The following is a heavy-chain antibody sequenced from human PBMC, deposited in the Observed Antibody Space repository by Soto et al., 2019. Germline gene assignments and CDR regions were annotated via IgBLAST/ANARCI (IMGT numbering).Heavy chain of an antibody. D-gene: IGHD3-3*01. Sequence: QPGGSLRLSCAASGFTFSNYAMNWVRQAPGKGLEWVSGISGSGSSTYYADSVKGRFTISRDNSKNRMYLQVHSLRAEDTAAYYCAKAVTISGSFYYVMDVWGQGTTVTVS. CDR3: AKAVTISGSFYYVMDV. CDR2: ISGSGSST. V-gene: IGHV3-23*01. CDR1: GFTFSNYA. J-gene: IGHJ6*02.